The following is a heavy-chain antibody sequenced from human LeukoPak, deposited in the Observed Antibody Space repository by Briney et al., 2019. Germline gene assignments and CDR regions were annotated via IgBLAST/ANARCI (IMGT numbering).Heavy chain of an antibody. Sequence: SETLSLTCAVYGGSFSGYYWSWIRQPPGKGLEWIGEINHSGSTNYNPSLKSRVTISVDTSKNQFSLKLSSVTAADTAVYYCARDYGSRPLDYWGQGTLVTVSS. V-gene: IGHV4-34*01. CDR2: INHSGST. D-gene: IGHD3-10*01. CDR3: ARDYGSRPLDY. J-gene: IGHJ4*02. CDR1: GGSFSGYY.